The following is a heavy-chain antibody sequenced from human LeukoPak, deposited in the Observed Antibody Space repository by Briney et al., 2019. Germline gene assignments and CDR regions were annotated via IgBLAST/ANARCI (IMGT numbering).Heavy chain of an antibody. CDR1: GFTFSNAR. Sequence: GGSLRLSCAASGFTFSNARMSWVRQAPGKGLEWVGRVKSKIDGGTTDYAAPVKGRFTISRDDSKSTLYLQMNSLKTEDTAVYYCTTDLGYFDNWGQGTLVTVSS. CDR2: VKSKIDGGTT. CDR3: TTDLGYFDN. J-gene: IGHJ4*02. V-gene: IGHV3-15*01.